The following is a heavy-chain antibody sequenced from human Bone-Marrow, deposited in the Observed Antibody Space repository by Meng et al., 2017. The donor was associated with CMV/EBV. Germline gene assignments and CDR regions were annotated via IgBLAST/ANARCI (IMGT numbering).Heavy chain of an antibody. V-gene: IGHV3-33*06. J-gene: IGHJ4*02. CDR2: IWYDGSNK. CDR1: GFTFSSYG. CDR3: AKDTAEGYQLLIEY. D-gene: IGHD2-2*01. Sequence: GGSLRLSCAASGFTFSSYGMHWVRQAPGKGLEWVAVIWYDGSNKYYADSVKGRFTISRDNSKNTLYLQMNSLRAEDTAVYYCAKDTAEGYQLLIEYWGQGTLVTVSS.